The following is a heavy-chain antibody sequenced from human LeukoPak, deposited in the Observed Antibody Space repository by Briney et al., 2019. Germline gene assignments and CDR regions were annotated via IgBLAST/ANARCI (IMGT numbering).Heavy chain of an antibody. V-gene: IGHV1-69*04. CDR2: IIPILGIA. D-gene: IGHD2-2*02. CDR1: GGTFSSYA. CDR3: ARSSDIVVVPAAINIDY. Sequence: SVKVSCKASGGTFSSYAISWVRQAPGQGLEWMGRIIPILGIANYAQKFQGRVTITADKSTSTAYMELSSLRSEDTAVYYCARSSDIVVVPAAINIDYWGQGTLVTVSS. J-gene: IGHJ4*02.